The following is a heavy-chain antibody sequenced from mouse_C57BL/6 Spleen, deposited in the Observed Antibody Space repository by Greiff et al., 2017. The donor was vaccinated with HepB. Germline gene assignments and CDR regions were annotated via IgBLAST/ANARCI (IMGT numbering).Heavy chain of an antibody. CDR1: GFTFSDYG. D-gene: IGHD2-4*01. CDR2: ISSGSSTI. V-gene: IGHV5-17*01. Sequence: EVQGVESGGGLVKPGGSLKLSCAASGFTFSDYGMHWVRQAPEKGLEWVAYISSGSSTIYYADTVKGRFTISRDNAKNTLFLQMTSLRSEDTAMYYCARGDYDDGSWFAYWGQGTLVTVSA. CDR3: ARGDYDDGSWFAY. J-gene: IGHJ3*01.